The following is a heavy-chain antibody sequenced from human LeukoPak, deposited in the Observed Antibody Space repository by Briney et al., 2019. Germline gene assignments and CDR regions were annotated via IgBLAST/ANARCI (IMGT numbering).Heavy chain of an antibody. D-gene: IGHD6-19*01. CDR3: ARDRAQWLASFDY. CDR1: GFIFSDYY. V-gene: IGHV3-11*01. CDR2: ISSSGSTI. J-gene: IGHJ4*02. Sequence: GGSLRLSCAASGFIFSDYYMSWIRQAPGKGLEWVSYISSSGSTIYYADSVKGRFTISRDNAKNSLYLQMNGLRAEDTAVYYCARDRAQWLASFDYWGQGTLVTVSS.